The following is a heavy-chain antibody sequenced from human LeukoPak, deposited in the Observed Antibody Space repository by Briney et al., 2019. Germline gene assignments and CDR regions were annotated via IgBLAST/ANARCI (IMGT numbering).Heavy chain of an antibody. CDR2: IFYSGST. CDR1: GGSISTSSYY. V-gene: IGHV4-39*07. J-gene: IGHJ4*02. Sequence: SETLSLTCTVSGGSISTSSYYWGWVRQPPGKGLEWIGNIFYSGSTYYSPSLKSRVTISLDTSRNQFSLKLNSVTAADTAVYYCARYSGSGSYYLPFDYWGQGTLVTVSS. D-gene: IGHD1-26*01. CDR3: ARYSGSGSYYLPFDY.